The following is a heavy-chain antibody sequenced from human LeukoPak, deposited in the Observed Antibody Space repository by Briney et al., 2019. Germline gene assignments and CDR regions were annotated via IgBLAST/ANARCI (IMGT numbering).Heavy chain of an antibody. CDR1: GYSISSGYY. J-gene: IGHJ4*02. D-gene: IGHD1-26*01. Sequence: SETLSLTCAVSGYSISSGYYWGWIRQPPGKGLEWIGSIYHSGSTYYNPSLKSRVTISVDTSKNQFSLKLSSVTAADTAVYYCARQTSGSYSQFDYWGQGTLVTVSS. V-gene: IGHV4-38-2*01. CDR2: IYHSGST. CDR3: ARQTSGSYSQFDY.